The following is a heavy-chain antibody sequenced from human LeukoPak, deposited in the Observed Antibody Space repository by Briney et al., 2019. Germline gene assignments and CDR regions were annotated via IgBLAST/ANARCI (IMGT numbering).Heavy chain of an antibody. D-gene: IGHD2-2*01. CDR2: IYSGGST. CDR3: ARSGCSSTSCSSYYYYYMDV. V-gene: IGHV3-53*01. CDR1: GFTVSSNY. Sequence: GGSLRLSCAASGFTVSSNYMSWVRQAPGKGLEWVSVIYSGGSTYYADSVKGRFTISRDNSKNTLYLQMNSLRAEDTAVYYCARSGCSSTSCSSYYYYYMDVWGKGTTVTASS. J-gene: IGHJ6*03.